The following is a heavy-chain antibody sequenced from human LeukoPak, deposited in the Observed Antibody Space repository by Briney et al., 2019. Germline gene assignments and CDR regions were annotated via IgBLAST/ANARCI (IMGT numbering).Heavy chain of an antibody. CDR3: VKDRRMAGDWFDP. D-gene: IGHD5-24*01. V-gene: IGHV3-64D*06. CDR2: ISGNGGST. Sequence: GGSLRLSCSASGFTFNSFAIHWVRQAPGKGLEYVSVISGNGGSTYYADSVKGRFTISRDNSKNTVYLRMNSLRSEDTAVYYRVKDRRMAGDWFDPWGQGTLVTVSS. CDR1: GFTFNSFA. J-gene: IGHJ5*02.